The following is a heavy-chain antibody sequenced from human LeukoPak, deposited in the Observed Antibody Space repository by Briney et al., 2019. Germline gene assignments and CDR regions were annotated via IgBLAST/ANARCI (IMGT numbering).Heavy chain of an antibody. V-gene: IGHV1-46*01. J-gene: IGHJ4*02. CDR3: ARDPDYYGSGSSIGFDY. Sequence: ASVKVSCKASGYTFTSYYMHWVRQAPGQGLEWVGIINPSGGSTSYAQKFQGRVTMTRDTSTSTVYMELSSLRSEDTAVYYCARDPDYYGSGSSIGFDYWGQGTLVTVSS. CDR2: INPSGGST. D-gene: IGHD3-10*01. CDR1: GYTFTSYY.